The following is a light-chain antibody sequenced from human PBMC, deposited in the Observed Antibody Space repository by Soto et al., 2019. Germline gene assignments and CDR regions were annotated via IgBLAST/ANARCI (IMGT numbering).Light chain of an antibody. Sequence: DIPMTQCPSTLTASVGARVHFTCRASQSVSSWLAWYQQKPGKVPKRLIYEASSLQSGVPSRFSGSGSGTEFTLTISSLQPEDFATYYCLQHNSYPITFGQGTRLENK. CDR3: LQHNSYPIT. CDR1: QSVSSW. J-gene: IGKJ5*01. CDR2: EAS. V-gene: IGKV1-5*01.